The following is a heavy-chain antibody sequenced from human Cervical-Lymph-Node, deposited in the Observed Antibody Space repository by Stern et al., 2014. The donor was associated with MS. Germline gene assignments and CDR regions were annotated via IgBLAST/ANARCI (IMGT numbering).Heavy chain of an antibody. Sequence: VQLVQSGGGVIQPGGSLRLSCTASGFTVSRDYMTWVRQAPGKGLEWFALITNVGSTFYTGAVKGRFTISRDDSKNTVYLHMTSLRAEDTAMYYCARDTSSPERSDWWGQGTLVTVSS. CDR2: ITNVGST. J-gene: IGHJ4*02. CDR1: GFTVSRDY. V-gene: IGHV3-53*01. D-gene: IGHD1-1*01. CDR3: ARDTSSPERSDW.